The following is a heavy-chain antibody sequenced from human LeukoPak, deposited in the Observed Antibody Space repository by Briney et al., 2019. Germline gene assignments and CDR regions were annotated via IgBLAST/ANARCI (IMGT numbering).Heavy chain of an antibody. Sequence: GESLKISCKGSGYSFTSDWIGWVRQMPGKGLEWMGIIYPGDSDTRYSPSFQGQVTISADKSISTAYLQWSSLKASDTAMYYCARRGDSSGWLFDYWGQGTLVTVSS. D-gene: IGHD6-19*01. V-gene: IGHV5-51*01. CDR3: ARRGDSSGWLFDY. CDR1: GYSFTSDW. J-gene: IGHJ4*02. CDR2: IYPGDSDT.